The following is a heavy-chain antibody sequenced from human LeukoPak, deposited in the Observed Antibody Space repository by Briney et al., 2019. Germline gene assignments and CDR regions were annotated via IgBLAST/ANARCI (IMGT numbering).Heavy chain of an antibody. CDR3: ARLLYDFWSGYYLYYFDY. V-gene: IGHV4-59*08. D-gene: IGHD3-3*01. Sequence: SETLSLTCTVSGGSINSYYWTWIRQPPGKGLEWIGYIYYSGSTNYNPSLKSRVTISVDTSKNQFSLKLSSVTAADTAVYYCARLLYDFWSGYYLYYFDYWGQGTLVTVSS. CDR1: GGSINSYY. CDR2: IYYSGST. J-gene: IGHJ4*02.